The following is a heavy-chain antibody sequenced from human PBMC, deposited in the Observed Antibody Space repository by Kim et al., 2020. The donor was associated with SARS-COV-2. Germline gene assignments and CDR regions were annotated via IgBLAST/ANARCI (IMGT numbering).Heavy chain of an antibody. CDR3: ARGYDFWSGYYLAY. V-gene: IGHV3-72*01. Sequence: GGSLRLSCAASGFTFSDHYMDWVRQAPGKGLEWVGRTRNKANSYTTEYAASVKGRFTISRDDSKNSLYLQMNSLKTEDTAVYYCARGYDFWSGYYLAYWGQGTLVTVSS. J-gene: IGHJ4*02. CDR1: GFTFSDHY. D-gene: IGHD3-3*01. CDR2: TRNKANSYTT.